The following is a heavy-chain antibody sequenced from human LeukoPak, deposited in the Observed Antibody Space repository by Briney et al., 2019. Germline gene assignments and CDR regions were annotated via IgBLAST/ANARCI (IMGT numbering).Heavy chain of an antibody. V-gene: IGHV3-30*03. CDR2: ISYDGSNK. J-gene: IGHJ4*02. CDR1: GFTFSSYG. D-gene: IGHD5-12*01. Sequence: GGSLRLSCAASGFTFSSYGMHWVRQAPGKGLEWVAVISYDGSNKYYADSVKGRFTISRDNSKNTLYLQMNSLRAEDTAVYYCAREVPPPKYSGYDSLDYWGQGTLVTVSS. CDR3: AREVPPPKYSGYDSLDY.